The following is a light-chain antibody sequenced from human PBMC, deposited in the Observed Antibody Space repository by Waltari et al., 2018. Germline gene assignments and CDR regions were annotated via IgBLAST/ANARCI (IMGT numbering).Light chain of an antibody. CDR1: QGISSY. Sequence: IQLTQSPSSLSASVGDRVTITCRASQGISSYLAWYQQKPGKAPKLLIYAASTLQSGVPSRFSGSGSGTDFTRTISSLQPEDFATYYCQQLNSYFGQGTRLEIK. V-gene: IGKV1-9*01. CDR3: QQLNSY. CDR2: AAS. J-gene: IGKJ5*01.